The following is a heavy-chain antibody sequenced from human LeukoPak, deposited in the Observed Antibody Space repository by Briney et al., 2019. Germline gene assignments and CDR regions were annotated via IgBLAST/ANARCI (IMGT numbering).Heavy chain of an antibody. CDR2: ISGSGGFSGSGSST. CDR3: AKSKGGFGVFDY. J-gene: IGHJ4*02. V-gene: IGHV3-23*01. CDR1: GFSVTNNY. D-gene: IGHD3-10*01. Sequence: PGGSLRLSCAVSGFSVTNNYMTWVRQAPGKGLEWVSSISGSGGFSGSGSSTYYADSVRGRVIISRDNSKNTLYLQLNSLRAEDTAVYYCAKSKGGFGVFDYWGQGTLVTVSS.